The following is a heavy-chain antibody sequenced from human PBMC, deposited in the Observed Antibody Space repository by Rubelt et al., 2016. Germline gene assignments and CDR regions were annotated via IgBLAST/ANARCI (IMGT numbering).Heavy chain of an antibody. J-gene: IGHJ4*02. CDR2: ISGSGSNT. V-gene: IGHV3-23*04. Sequence: EVQLVESGGGLVQPGGSLRLSCAASGFSFSSYAMSWVRQAPGKGLEWVSGISGSGSNTYHAESVKGRFTISRDRSKNTLYLQMKSLRAEDTAVYYCANGALGATKGRYYFDYWGQGTLVTVSS. CDR1: GFSFSSYA. D-gene: IGHD1-26*01. CDR3: ANGALGATKGRYYFDY.